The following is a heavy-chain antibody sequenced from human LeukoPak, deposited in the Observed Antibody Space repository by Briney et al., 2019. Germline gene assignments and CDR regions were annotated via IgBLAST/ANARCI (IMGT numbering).Heavy chain of an antibody. V-gene: IGHV3-23*01. CDR1: GFTFSSYG. Sequence: SGGSLRLSCAASGFTFSSYGMSWVRQAPGKGLDWVSAISLIGGSTYYPDSVKGRFTISRDNSKNTLYLRMSRLRAEDTAVYYCAKDIGGYYDYWGGGSLVTVSS. CDR2: ISLIGGST. CDR3: AKDIGGYYDY. J-gene: IGHJ4*02. D-gene: IGHD3-10*01.